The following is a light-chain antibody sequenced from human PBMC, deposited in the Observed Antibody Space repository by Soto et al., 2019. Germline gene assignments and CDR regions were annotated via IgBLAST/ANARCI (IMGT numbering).Light chain of an antibody. CDR3: QVWDSSTVV. CDR2: RDS. V-gene: IGLV3-9*01. Sequence: SYELTQPLSVSVALGQTARITCGGNNIGSKNVHWYQQKPGQAPVLVIYRDSNRPSGIPERFSGSNSGNTATLTISRAQAGDEAGYYCQVWDSSTVVFGGVTKLTVL. J-gene: IGLJ2*01. CDR1: NIGSKN.